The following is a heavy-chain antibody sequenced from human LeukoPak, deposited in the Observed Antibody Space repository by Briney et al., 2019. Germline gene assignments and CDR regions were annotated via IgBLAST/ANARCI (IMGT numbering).Heavy chain of an antibody. V-gene: IGHV4-4*07. Sequence: SETLSLTCTVSGGSISSYYWSWIRQPAGKGLEWIGRIYTSGSTNYNPSLKSRVTMSVDTSKNQFSLKLSSVTAADTAVYYCAIAGYFDWLSVFDYWGQGTLVTVSS. CDR3: AIAGYFDWLSVFDY. D-gene: IGHD3-9*01. CDR2: IYTSGST. CDR1: GGSISSYY. J-gene: IGHJ4*02.